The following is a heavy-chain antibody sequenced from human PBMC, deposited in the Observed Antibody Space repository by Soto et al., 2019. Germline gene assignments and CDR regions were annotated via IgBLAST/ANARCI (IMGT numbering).Heavy chain of an antibody. V-gene: IGHV3-33*01. D-gene: IGHD3-22*01. Sequence: GGSLRLSCAASGFVFSSFGMHWVRQAPGKGLEWVAVIWYDGTNKYYADSVRGRFTISRDNSKNTLYLQMNSLRAEDTAVYYCARSYYDSRGFYYGLDYWGQGTLVTVSS. CDR3: ARSYYDSRGFYYGLDY. CDR2: IWYDGTNK. J-gene: IGHJ4*02. CDR1: GFVFSSFG.